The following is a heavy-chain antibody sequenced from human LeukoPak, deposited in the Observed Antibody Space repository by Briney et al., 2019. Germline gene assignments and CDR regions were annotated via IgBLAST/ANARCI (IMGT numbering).Heavy chain of an antibody. CDR1: GFTFSSYE. Sequence: PGGSLRLSCAASGFTFSSYEMTWVRQAPGKGLEWVSVISGSGSSTYYADSVKGRFTISRDNSKNTLYLQMNSLRAEDTAVYYCAKTSVGEGRIIGSGYFDNWGQGTLVTVSS. J-gene: IGHJ4*02. CDR3: AKTSVGEGRIIGSGYFDN. V-gene: IGHV3-23*01. CDR2: ISGSGSST. D-gene: IGHD2-15*01.